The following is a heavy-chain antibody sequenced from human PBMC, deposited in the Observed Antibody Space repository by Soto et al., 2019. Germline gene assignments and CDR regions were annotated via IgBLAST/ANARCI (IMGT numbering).Heavy chain of an antibody. CDR1: GDSITSNSYF. CDR3: ARDSGYYDFWSGPNEYGMDV. CDR2: IYYSGST. V-gene: IGHV4-61*01. Sequence: PSETLSLTCTVSGDSITSNSYFWAWIRQPPGKGLEWIGYIYYSGSTNYNPSLKSRVTISVDTSKNQFSLKLSSVTAADTAVYFCARDSGYYDFWSGPNEYGMDVWGQGTTVTVSS. D-gene: IGHD3-3*01. J-gene: IGHJ6*02.